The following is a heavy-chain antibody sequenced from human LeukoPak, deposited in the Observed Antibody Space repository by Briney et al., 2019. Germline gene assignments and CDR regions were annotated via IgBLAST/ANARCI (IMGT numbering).Heavy chain of an antibody. CDR3: AKAKSYYSNYDY. Sequence: GGSLILSCAASGFTFSNYGMSRVRQAPGKGLEWVSVISGSGANTYYADSVKGRFTISRDNSKNTLYLQVNSLRAEDTAVYYCAKAKSYYSNYDYWGQGTLVTVSS. J-gene: IGHJ4*02. CDR1: GFTFSNYG. CDR2: ISGSGANT. D-gene: IGHD4-11*01. V-gene: IGHV3-23*01.